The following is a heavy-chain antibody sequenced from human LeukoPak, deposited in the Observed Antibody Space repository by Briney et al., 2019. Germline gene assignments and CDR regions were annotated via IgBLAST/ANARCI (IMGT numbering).Heavy chain of an antibody. CDR3: ARGQSKIVVVPAAPRQDLDY. J-gene: IGHJ4*02. CDR1: GGTFSSYA. D-gene: IGHD2-2*01. V-gene: IGHV1-69*13. Sequence: SVKVSCKASGGTFSSYAISWVRQAPGQGLEWMGGIIPIFGTANYAQKFQGRVTITADESTSTAYMELSRLRSDDTAVYYCARGQSKIVVVPAAPRQDLDYWGQGTLVTVSS. CDR2: IIPIFGTA.